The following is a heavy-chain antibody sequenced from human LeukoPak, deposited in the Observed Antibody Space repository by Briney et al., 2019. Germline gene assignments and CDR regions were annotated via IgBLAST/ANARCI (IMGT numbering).Heavy chain of an antibody. J-gene: IGHJ6*03. CDR1: GYTFTSYG. CDR3: ANLADNTYYDFWSGTQDYYYYYMDV. CDR2: ISAYNGNT. V-gene: IGHV1-18*01. Sequence: VASVKVSCKTSGYTFTSYGISWVRQAPGQGLEWMGWISAYNGNTNYAQKLQGRVTMTTDTSTSTAYMELRSLRSDDTAVYYCANLADNTYYDFWSGTQDYYYYYMDVWGKGTTVTVSS. D-gene: IGHD3-3*01.